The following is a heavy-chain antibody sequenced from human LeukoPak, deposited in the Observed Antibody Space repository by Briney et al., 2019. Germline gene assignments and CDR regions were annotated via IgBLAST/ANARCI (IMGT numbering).Heavy chain of an antibody. CDR2: TYYRSTWYN. D-gene: IGHD2-2*01. CDR1: GDSVSSNSVT. CDR3: ARRLTQYDCFDP. V-gene: IGHV6-1*01. J-gene: IGHJ5*02. Sequence: SQTLSLICAISGDSVSSNSVTWNWIRQSPSRGLEWLGRTYYRSTWYNDYAVSVRGRITVNPDTSKNQFSLHLNSVTPEDTAVYYCARRLTQYDCFDPWGQGILVTVSS.